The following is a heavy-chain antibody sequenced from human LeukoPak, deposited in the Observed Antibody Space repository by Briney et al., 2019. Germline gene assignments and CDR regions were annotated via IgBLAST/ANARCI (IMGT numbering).Heavy chain of an antibody. CDR2: IIPIFGIA. D-gene: IGHD1-26*01. V-gene: IGHV1-69*04. CDR1: GGTFSSYA. Sequence: SVKVSCKASGGTFSSYAISWVRQAPGQGLEWMGRIIPIFGIANYAQKFQGRVMITADKSTSTAYMELSSLRSEDTAVYYCARVLGSDLDYWGQGTLVTVSS. J-gene: IGHJ4*02. CDR3: ARVLGSDLDY.